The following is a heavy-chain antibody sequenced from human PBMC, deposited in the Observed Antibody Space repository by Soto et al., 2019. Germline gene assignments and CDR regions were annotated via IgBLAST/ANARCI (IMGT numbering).Heavy chain of an antibody. J-gene: IGHJ5*02. CDR3: ATLRYFDWVSPSSDWFDP. V-gene: IGHV3-48*03. CDR2: ISSSGSTT. CDR1: GFTFSSYE. Sequence: GGSLRLSCAASGFTFSSYEMNWVRQAPGKGLEWVSYISSSGSTTYYADSVKGRFTISRDNAKNSLYLQMNSLRAEDTAVYYCATLRYFDWVSPSSDWFDPWGQGTLVTVSS. D-gene: IGHD3-9*01.